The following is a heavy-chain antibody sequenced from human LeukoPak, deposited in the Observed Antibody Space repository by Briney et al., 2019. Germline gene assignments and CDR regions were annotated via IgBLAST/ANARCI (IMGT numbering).Heavy chain of an antibody. Sequence: PSETLSLTCAVSGVSISDYYWSWIRQCPGKGLEWIGEVSPGGYTNYNPSLKSRVIISEDPSESHLSLRLRSVTAADTAMYYCARIRYGHGNDMCYNHWAQGPLVTVSS. J-gene: IGHJ5*02. CDR1: GVSISDYY. CDR2: VSPGGYT. CDR3: ARIRYGHGNDMCYNH. V-gene: IGHV4-34*01. D-gene: IGHD5-18*01.